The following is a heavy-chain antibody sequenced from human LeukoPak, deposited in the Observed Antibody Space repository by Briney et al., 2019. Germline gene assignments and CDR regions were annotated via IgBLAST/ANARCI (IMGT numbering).Heavy chain of an antibody. J-gene: IGHJ4*02. CDR2: INHSGST. Sequence: SETLSLTCAVYGGSFSGYYWSWIRKPPGKGLEWIGEINHSGSTNYNPSLKSRVTISVDTSKNQVSLKVNSVTAADTAVYYCARRGSSGRSFDYWGQGTLVIVSS. D-gene: IGHD6-25*01. CDR3: ARRGSSGRSFDY. CDR1: GGSFSGYY. V-gene: IGHV4-34*01.